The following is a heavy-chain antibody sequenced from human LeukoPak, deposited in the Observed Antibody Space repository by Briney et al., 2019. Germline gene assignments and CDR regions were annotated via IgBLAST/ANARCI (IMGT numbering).Heavy chain of an antibody. J-gene: IGHJ6*02. Sequence: ASVKVSCKASGYTFTCYYMHWVRQAPGQGLEWMGWINPNSGGTNYAQKFQGRVTMTRDTSISTAYMELSRLRSDDTAVYYCARDGAYSYGYAYYYYGMDVWGQGTTVTVSS. D-gene: IGHD5-18*01. CDR2: INPNSGGT. CDR1: GYTFTCYY. CDR3: ARDGAYSYGYAYYYYGMDV. V-gene: IGHV1-2*02.